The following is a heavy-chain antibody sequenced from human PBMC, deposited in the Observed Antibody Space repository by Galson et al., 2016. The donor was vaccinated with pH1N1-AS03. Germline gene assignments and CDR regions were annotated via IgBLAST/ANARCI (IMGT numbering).Heavy chain of an antibody. CDR3: ARSPLLVSVAFDL. CDR1: GFSVTKSGMR. D-gene: IGHD6-6*01. CDR2: LDWDDDK. Sequence: PALVKPTQTLTLTCSLSGFSVTKSGMRVSWLRQSPGKALEWLARLDWDDDKVYRPSLQTRLAITMDTSRNQVVLTMTHMGPADTATYFFARSPLLVSVAFDLWGQGIMVTVSS. V-gene: IGHV2-70*04. J-gene: IGHJ3*01.